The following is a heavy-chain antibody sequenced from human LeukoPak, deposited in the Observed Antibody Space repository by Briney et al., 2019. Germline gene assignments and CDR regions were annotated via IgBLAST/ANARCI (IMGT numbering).Heavy chain of an antibody. CDR3: ARNSGYGDFDY. D-gene: IGHD5-12*01. CDR1: GFTFSCYA. CDR2: ISYDRSTK. J-gene: IGHJ4*02. Sequence: AGTLRLSCAASGFTFSCYAMHRVRQAPGMGLEWVAVISYDRSTKHYVDSVKGRITISRDNSKNTLYLQMNSLRADDTAVYYCARNSGYGDFDYWGQGTLVTVSS. V-gene: IGHV3-30-3*01.